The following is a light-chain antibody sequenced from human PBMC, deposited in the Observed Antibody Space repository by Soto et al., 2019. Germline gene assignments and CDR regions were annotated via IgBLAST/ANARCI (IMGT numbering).Light chain of an antibody. CDR1: SGHSNYA. V-gene: IGLV4-69*01. CDR2: VYNDGSH. CDR3: QTWGPGLVV. J-gene: IGLJ2*01. Sequence: QLVRTQSPSASASLGASVKLTCTLRSGHSNYAITWHQQQPERGPRYLMKVYNDGSHSRGAGIPDRFSGSSSGAERSLNITSLQPEDQADYYCQTWGPGLVVFGGGTKLTLL.